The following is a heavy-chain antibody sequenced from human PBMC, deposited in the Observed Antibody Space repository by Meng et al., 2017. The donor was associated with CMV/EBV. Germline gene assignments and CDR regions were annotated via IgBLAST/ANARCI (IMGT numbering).Heavy chain of an antibody. CDR2: IYYSGST. Sequence: QVQLQESGPGLVKPSQTLSITCTVSGGSISSGDYYWSWIRQPPGKGLEWIGYIYYSGSTYYNPSLKSRVTISVDTSKNQFSLKLSSVTAADTAVYYCARVMGSNRTPYYFDYWGQGTLVTVSS. V-gene: IGHV4-30-4*08. J-gene: IGHJ4*02. D-gene: IGHD1-14*01. CDR1: GGSISSGDYY. CDR3: ARVMGSNRTPYYFDY.